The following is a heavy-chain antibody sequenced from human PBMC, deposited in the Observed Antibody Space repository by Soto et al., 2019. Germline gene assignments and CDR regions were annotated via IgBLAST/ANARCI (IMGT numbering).Heavy chain of an antibody. CDR2: ISGSGKDT. Sequence: PGGSLRLSCATSGFTFSNYRMNWVRQAPGKGLEWVASISGSGKDTFYRDSVKGRFTISRDNAESSLVLQMNSLTVDDTAVYHCARVHLVRTSSYYCGIEVWGPG. CDR3: ARVHLVRTSSYYCGIEV. CDR1: GFTFSNYR. V-gene: IGHV3-21*06. D-gene: IGHD6-6*01. J-gene: IGHJ6*01.